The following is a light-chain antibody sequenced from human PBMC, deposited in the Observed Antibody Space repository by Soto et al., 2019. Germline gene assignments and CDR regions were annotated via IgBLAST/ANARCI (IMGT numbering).Light chain of an antibody. CDR1: QSVSSY. CDR2: DAS. J-gene: IGKJ1*01. V-gene: IGKV3-11*01. Sequence: IVLTQSPATLSLSPGERATLSCRASQSVSSYLAWYQQKPGQAPRILIYDASNRATGIPARFSGSGSGTDFTLTISSLEPEDFAVYYCQQYNNWPLWTFGQGTKVDIK. CDR3: QQYNNWPLWT.